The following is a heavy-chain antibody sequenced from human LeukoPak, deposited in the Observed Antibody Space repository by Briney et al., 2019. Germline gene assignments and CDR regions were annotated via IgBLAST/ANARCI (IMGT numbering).Heavy chain of an antibody. J-gene: IGHJ6*02. V-gene: IGHV4-34*01. CDR2: INHSGST. Sequence: PSETLSLTCAVYGGSFSGYYWSWIRQPPGKGLEWIGEINHSGSTNYNPSLKSRVTMSVDTSKNQFSLKLSSVTAADTAVYYCARDGGLGYCSSTSCPKPDYYYYGMDVWGQGTTVTVSS. D-gene: IGHD2-2*01. CDR3: ARDGGLGYCSSTSCPKPDYYYYGMDV. CDR1: GGSFSGYY.